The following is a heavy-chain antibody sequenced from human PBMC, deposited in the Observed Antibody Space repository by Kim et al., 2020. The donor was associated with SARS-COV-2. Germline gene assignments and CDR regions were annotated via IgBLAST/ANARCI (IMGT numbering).Heavy chain of an antibody. J-gene: IGHJ4*02. V-gene: IGHV1-24*01. D-gene: IGHD6-19*01. CDR1: GYTLTELS. CDR2: FDPEDGET. CDR3: ATGKAYSSGWHIDY. Sequence: ASVKVSCKVSGYTLTELSMHWVRQAPGKGLEWMGGFDPEDGETIYAQKFQGRVTMTEDTSTDTAYMELSSLRSEDTAVYYCATGKAYSSGWHIDYWGQGTLVTVSS.